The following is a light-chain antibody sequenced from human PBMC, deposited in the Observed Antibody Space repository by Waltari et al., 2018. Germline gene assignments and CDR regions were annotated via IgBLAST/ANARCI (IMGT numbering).Light chain of an antibody. Sequence: DIQMTQSPSSLSASVGDRVTIPCRASQSITIDLNCYQQKAGKAPKLRIYAASMLQSGFPSRFSGSGSGTDFTLTSSNLQPEDFATYFCPHTYSSPRFSPGTKVDFK. J-gene: IGKJ3*01. CDR2: AAS. CDR1: QSITID. V-gene: IGKV1-39*01. CDR3: PHTYSSPR.